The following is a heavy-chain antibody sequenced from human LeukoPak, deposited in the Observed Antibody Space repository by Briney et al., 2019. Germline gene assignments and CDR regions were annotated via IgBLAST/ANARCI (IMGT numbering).Heavy chain of an antibody. CDR3: AKDIGVLVPATMPVDYYYGMDL. Sequence: SLRLSCAASLFTLDEYAMHGVWDAPEGGLGRVSGICCNVGSLGYADSVKGRLTISRDNAKNSLYLQLNMLRARERAFYYVAKDIGVLVPATMPVDYYYGMDLWGQGPTVTVSS. CDR2: ICCNVGSL. V-gene: IGHV3-9*01. J-gene: IGHJ6*01. CDR1: LFTLDEYA. D-gene: IGHD2-2*01.